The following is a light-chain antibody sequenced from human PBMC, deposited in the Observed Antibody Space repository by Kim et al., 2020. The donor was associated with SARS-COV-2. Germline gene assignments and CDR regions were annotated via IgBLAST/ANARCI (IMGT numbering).Light chain of an antibody. Sequence: TCRAGVPSRFSGSGSGTDFTLPISSLQPEDVATYYCQKYSGAPWRFGRGNKVDIK. V-gene: IGKV1-27*01. J-gene: IGKJ1*01. CDR3: QKYSGAPWR.